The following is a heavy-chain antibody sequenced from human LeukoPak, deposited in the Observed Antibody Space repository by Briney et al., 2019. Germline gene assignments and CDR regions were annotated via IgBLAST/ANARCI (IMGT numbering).Heavy chain of an antibody. D-gene: IGHD6-19*01. V-gene: IGHV4-34*01. J-gene: IGHJ4*02. CDR1: GGSFSGYY. Sequence: SETLSLTCAVYGGSFSGYYWSWIRQPPGKGLEWIGEINHSGSTNCNPSLKSRVTISVDTSKNQFSLKLSSVTAADTAVYYCARGRVSSGWYRDYWGQGTLVTVSS. CDR3: ARGRVSSGWYRDY. CDR2: INHSGST.